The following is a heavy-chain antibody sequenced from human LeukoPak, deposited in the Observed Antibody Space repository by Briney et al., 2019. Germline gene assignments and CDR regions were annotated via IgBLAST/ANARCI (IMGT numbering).Heavy chain of an antibody. V-gene: IGHV4-34*01. CDR2: INHSGST. CDR3: ARGEIVPAAICRQDYYYYYYMDV. J-gene: IGHJ6*03. CDR1: GGSFSGYY. Sequence: SETLSLTCAVYGGSFSGYYWSWIRQPPGKGLEWIGEINHSGSTNYNPSLKSRVTISVDTSKNQFSLKLSSVTAADTAVYYCARGEIVPAAICRQDYYYYYYMDVWGKGTTVTVSS. D-gene: IGHD2-2*02.